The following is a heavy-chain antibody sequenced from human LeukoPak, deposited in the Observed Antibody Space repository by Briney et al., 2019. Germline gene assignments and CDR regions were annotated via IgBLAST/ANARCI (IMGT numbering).Heavy chain of an antibody. V-gene: IGHV3-30-3*01. J-gene: IGHJ1*01. CDR3: ARDRIAVAGMGAFQH. Sequence: PGRSLRLSCAASRFTFSTYAMHWVRQAPGKGLEWVAGISNDGTNEDHADSVKGRFTISRDNFKNTLYLQMNSLRAEDTAIYYCARDRIAVAGMGAFQHWGQGTLVTVSS. CDR2: ISNDGTNE. D-gene: IGHD6-19*01. CDR1: RFTFSTYA.